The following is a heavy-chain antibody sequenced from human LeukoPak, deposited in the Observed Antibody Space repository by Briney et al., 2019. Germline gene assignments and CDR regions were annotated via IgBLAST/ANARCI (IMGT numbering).Heavy chain of an antibody. Sequence: GGSRRLSFAPPGFTFVTYGLSWVPQAPGGGRKWGPTINEVGVGKYYGDSVKGRFTISRDNAKNSLYLQMNSLRAEDTAVYYCARFVAVAGSPQDYWGQGTLVTVSS. V-gene: IGHV3-7*01. J-gene: IGHJ4*02. CDR1: GFTFVTYG. D-gene: IGHD6-19*01. CDR2: INEVGVGK. CDR3: ARFVAVAGSPQDY.